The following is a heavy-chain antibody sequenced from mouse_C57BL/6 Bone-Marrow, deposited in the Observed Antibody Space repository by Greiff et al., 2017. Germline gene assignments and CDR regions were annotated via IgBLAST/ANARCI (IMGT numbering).Heavy chain of an antibody. J-gene: IGHJ1*03. CDR1: GFNIKNTY. Sequence: VQLQQSVAELVRPGASVKLSCTASGFNIKNTYMHWVQQRPDQGLEWIGRIDPANGNTKYAPKFQGKATITADTCSNTAYLQLSSLTSEDTAIYYGARIGSSKGYFDVWGRGTTVTVSA. CDR3: ARIGSSKGYFDV. D-gene: IGHD1-1*01. CDR2: IDPANGNT. V-gene: IGHV14-3*01.